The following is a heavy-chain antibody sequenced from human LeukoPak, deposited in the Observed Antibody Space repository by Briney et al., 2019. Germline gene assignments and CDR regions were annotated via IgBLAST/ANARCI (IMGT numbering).Heavy chain of an antibody. Sequence: GGSLRLSCAASGFTFSSYAMHWVRQGPGQGLEYVSAISSNGGSTYYANSVKGRFTISRDNSKNTLYPQMGSLRAEDMAVYYCARGPHAGYYDSSGYYPPFDYWGQGTLVTVSS. J-gene: IGHJ4*02. D-gene: IGHD3-22*01. V-gene: IGHV3-64*01. CDR2: ISSNGGST. CDR1: GFTFSSYA. CDR3: ARGPHAGYYDSSGYYPPFDY.